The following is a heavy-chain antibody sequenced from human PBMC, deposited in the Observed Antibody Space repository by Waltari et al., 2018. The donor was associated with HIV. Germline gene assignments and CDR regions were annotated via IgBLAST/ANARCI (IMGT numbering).Heavy chain of an antibody. V-gene: IGHV4-59*01. J-gene: IGHJ3*02. CDR1: GGSIGSYY. D-gene: IGHD3-22*01. CDR3: ARWATYYDGFDN. CDR2: IHYSGST. Sequence: QVQLQESGPGLAKPSETLSLTCTVSGGSIGSYYWSWIRRPPGKGLEWIGYIHYSGSTKFNPSLKSRVSTSVDTSNNQFSLKLTSVTPADTAVYYCARWATYYDGFDNWGQGTMVTVSS.